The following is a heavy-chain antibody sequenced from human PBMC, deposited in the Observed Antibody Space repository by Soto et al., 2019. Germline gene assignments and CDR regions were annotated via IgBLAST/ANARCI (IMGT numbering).Heavy chain of an antibody. CDR2: ISSSSSYT. CDR1: GFTFGDYY. CDR3: ARDFKVGATSAFDI. V-gene: IGHV3-11*06. D-gene: IGHD1-26*01. Sequence: PGGSLRLSCAASGFTFGDYYMSWIRQAPGKGLEWVSYISSSSSYTNYADSVKGRFTISRDNAKNSLYLQMNSLRAEDTAVYYCARDFKVGATSAFDIWGQGTMVTVSS. J-gene: IGHJ3*02.